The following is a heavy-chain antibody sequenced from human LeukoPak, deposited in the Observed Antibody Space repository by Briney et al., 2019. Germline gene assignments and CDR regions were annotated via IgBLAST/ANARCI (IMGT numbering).Heavy chain of an antibody. CDR3: ARGLYYYDSSGWFDP. J-gene: IGHJ5*02. Sequence: ASVKVSFKASGYTFTGYYMHWVRQATGQGLEWMGWMNPNSGNTGYAQKFQGRVTMTRNTSISTAYMELSSLRSEDTAVYYCARGLYYYDSSGWFDPWGQGTLVAVSS. D-gene: IGHD3-22*01. CDR2: MNPNSGNT. CDR1: GYTFTGYY. V-gene: IGHV1-8*02.